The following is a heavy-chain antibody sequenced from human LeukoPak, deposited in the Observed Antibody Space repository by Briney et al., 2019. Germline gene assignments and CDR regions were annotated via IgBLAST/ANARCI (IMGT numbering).Heavy chain of an antibody. CDR2: IIPIFGTA. CDR3: ARAVVDTAGFDY. J-gene: IGHJ4*02. V-gene: IGHV1-69*06. CDR1: GGTFSSYA. Sequence: SVKVSCKASGGTFSSYAISWVRQAPGQWLEWMGGIIPIFGTANYAQKFQGRVTITADKSTSTAYMELSSLRSEDTAVYYCARAVVDTAGFDYWGQGTLVTVSS. D-gene: IGHD5-18*01.